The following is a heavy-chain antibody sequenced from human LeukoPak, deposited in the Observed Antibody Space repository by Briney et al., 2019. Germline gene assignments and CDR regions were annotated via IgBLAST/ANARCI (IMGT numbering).Heavy chain of an antibody. CDR2: IRYDGSNK. D-gene: IGHD6-13*01. CDR3: AKDEGSWYAVDY. CDR1: GFTFSSYG. V-gene: IGHV3-30*02. Sequence: GGSLRLSCAASGFTFSSYGMHWVRQAPGKGLEWVAFIRYDGSNKYYADSGKGRFTISRDNSKNTLYLQMNSLGAEDTAVYYCAKDEGSWYAVDYWGQGTLVTVSS. J-gene: IGHJ4*02.